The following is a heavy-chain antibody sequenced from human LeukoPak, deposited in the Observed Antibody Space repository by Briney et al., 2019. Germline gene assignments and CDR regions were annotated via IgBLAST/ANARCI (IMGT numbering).Heavy chain of an antibody. CDR3: AKEMGFKIREVMLGFFEY. J-gene: IGHJ4*02. Sequence: PGGSLRLSCAASGFTFSSYGMSWVRQAPGKGLEWVSAISGSGGSTYYADSVKGRFTISRDNSKNTLCLQMNSLRAEDTAVYYCAKEMGFKIREVMLGFFEYWGQGTLVTVSS. V-gene: IGHV3-23*01. CDR1: GFTFSSYG. D-gene: IGHD3-10*01. CDR2: ISGSGGST.